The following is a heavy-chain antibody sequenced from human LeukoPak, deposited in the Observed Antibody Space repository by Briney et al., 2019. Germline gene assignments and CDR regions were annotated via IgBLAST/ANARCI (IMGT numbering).Heavy chain of an antibody. V-gene: IGHV3-48*02. D-gene: IGHD3-22*01. CDR3: ARDPLNYYDSSGHPRDY. Sequence: GGSLRLSCAASGFTFSSYSMNWVRQAPGKGLEWVSYISSSSSTIYYADSVKGRFTISRDNAKNSLYLQMNSLRDEDTAVYYCARDPLNYYDSSGHPRDYWGQETLVTVSS. CDR1: GFTFSSYS. CDR2: ISSSSSTI. J-gene: IGHJ4*02.